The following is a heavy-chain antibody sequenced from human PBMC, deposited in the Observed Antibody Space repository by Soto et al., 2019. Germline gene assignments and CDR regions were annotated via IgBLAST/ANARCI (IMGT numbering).Heavy chain of an antibody. CDR1: GFSLSNSGSG. CDR3: AHRYGGNYYRWYFDS. V-gene: IGHV2-5*01. D-gene: IGHD1-26*01. Sequence: QITLKESGPSLVQPTQTLTVTCTFSGFSLSNSGSGVGWIRQSPGKAPEWLALISWKDEKRYNPGLKSRLTITKDTSKNQVVLTMTDLDPVDTATFFCAHRYGGNYYRWYFDSWGQGTLVTVSS. CDR2: ISWKDEK. J-gene: IGHJ4*02.